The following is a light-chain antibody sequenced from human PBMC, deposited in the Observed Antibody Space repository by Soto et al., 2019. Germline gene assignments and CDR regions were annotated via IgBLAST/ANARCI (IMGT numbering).Light chain of an antibody. V-gene: IGLV1-51*02. CDR2: EDN. Sequence: QSVLTQPPSVSAAPGQKVTISCSGSSSNIENNYVSWYRQLPGTAPTLLIYEDNKRPSGIPDRFSGSKSGTSATLGITGLETGDEADYYCATWDSSLSGRVFGTGTKLTVL. J-gene: IGLJ1*01. CDR3: ATWDSSLSGRV. CDR1: SSNIENNY.